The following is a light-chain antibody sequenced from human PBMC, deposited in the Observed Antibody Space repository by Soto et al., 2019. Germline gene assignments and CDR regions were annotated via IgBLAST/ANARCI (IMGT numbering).Light chain of an antibody. CDR2: DAS. Sequence: DIQMTQSPSSLSASVGDSVTISCQASQDINNFLNWYQQKPGKPPQLLIYDASTLEKGVQSRFSGAGSGADFSFTISNLQPEDSATYYGQQYEDLPLTFGQGTKVEIK. J-gene: IGKJ1*01. V-gene: IGKV1-33*01. CDR1: QDINNF. CDR3: QQYEDLPLT.